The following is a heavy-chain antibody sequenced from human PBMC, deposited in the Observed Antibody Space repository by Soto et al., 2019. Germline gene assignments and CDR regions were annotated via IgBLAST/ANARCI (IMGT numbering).Heavy chain of an antibody. CDR3: ARDYIVVVPAAIYYYYGMDV. Sequence: PGGSLRLSCAASGFTFSSYAMHWVRQAPGKGLEWVAVISYDGSNKYYADSVKGRFTISRDNSKNTLYLQMSSLRAEDTAVYYCARDYIVVVPAAIYYYYGMDVWGQGTTVTVSS. D-gene: IGHD2-2*01. CDR2: ISYDGSNK. V-gene: IGHV3-30-3*01. CDR1: GFTFSSYA. J-gene: IGHJ6*02.